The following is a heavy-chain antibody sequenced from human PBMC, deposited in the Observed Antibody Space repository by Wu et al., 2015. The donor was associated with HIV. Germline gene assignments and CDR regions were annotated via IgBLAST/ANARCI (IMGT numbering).Heavy chain of an antibody. CDR2: MNPNSGNT. Sequence: QVQLVQSGAEVKKPGASVKVSCKASGYTLTNFDLYWVRQTPGQGLEWVGWMNPNSGNTGYAQKFQGRVTMTTDTSTSTAYMELRSLRSDDAAVYYCATDGDYISGSVYWGQGTLVTVSS. CDR1: GYTLTNFD. D-gene: IGHD6-19*01. V-gene: IGHV1-8*01. J-gene: IGHJ4*02. CDR3: ATDGDYISGSVY.